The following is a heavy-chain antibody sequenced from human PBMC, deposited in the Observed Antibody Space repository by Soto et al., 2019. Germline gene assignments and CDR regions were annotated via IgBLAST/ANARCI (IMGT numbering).Heavy chain of an antibody. CDR1: GGSFSGYY. J-gene: IGHJ4*02. Sequence: SETLSLTCAVYGGSFSGYYWSWIRQPPGKGLEWIGEINHSGSTNYNPSLKSRVTISVDTSKNQFSLKLSSVTAADTAVYYCARLPAYYDFWSGYYGPNFDYWGQGTLVTVSS. CDR3: ARLPAYYDFWSGYYGPNFDY. CDR2: INHSGST. V-gene: IGHV4-34*01. D-gene: IGHD3-3*01.